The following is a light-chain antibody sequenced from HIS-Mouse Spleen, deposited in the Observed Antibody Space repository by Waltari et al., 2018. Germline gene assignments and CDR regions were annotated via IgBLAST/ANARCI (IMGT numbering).Light chain of an antibody. Sequence: QSALTQPASVSGSPGQSITISCPGTSRDVGGYNYVSWYQQHPGKAPKLIIYEVSNRPSGVSNRFSGSKAGNTASLTISGLQAEDEADYYCSSYTSSSTVVFGGGTKLTVL. CDR1: SRDVGGYNY. CDR3: SSYTSSSTVV. J-gene: IGLJ2*01. V-gene: IGLV2-14*01. CDR2: EVS.